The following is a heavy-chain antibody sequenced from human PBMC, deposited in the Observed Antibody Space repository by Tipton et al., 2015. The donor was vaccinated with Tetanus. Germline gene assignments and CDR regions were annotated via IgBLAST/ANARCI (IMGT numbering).Heavy chain of an antibody. Sequence: TLSLTCTLSGGLITTGGYSWGWIRQPPGQGLEWLGYIYQTDSTYYNPSVRSRLTLSLRRSKNQVSLKLTSVTAADTAVYYCVRGRGLGAYSSGFEYWGQGALVTVSS. V-gene: IGHV4-30-2*01. D-gene: IGHD5-12*01. J-gene: IGHJ4*02. CDR1: GGLITTGGYS. CDR2: IYQTDST. CDR3: VRGRGLGAYSSGFEY.